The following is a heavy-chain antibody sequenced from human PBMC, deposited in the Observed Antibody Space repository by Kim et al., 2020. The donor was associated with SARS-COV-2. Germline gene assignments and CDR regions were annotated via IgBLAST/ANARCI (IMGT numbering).Heavy chain of an antibody. Sequence: GSLRLSCAASGFTLSSYAMSWVRQAPGKGLEWVSTISNSGGSTYYADSVKGRFTISRDNSNYTLYLEMNSLTVEDTAVYYCAKGSGIDSWGQGTLVTVSS. J-gene: IGHJ4*02. V-gene: IGHV3-23*01. CDR1: GFTLSSYA. D-gene: IGHD3-10*01. CDR3: AKGSGIDS. CDR2: ISNSGGST.